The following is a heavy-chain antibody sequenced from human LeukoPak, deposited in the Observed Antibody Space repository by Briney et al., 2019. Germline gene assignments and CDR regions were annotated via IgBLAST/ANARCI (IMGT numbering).Heavy chain of an antibody. J-gene: IGHJ4*02. CDR2: IYYSGST. D-gene: IGHD5-12*01. V-gene: IGHV4-59*12. Sequence: DPSETLSLTCTVSGGSISNYYWSWIRQPPGKGLEWIGYIYYSGSTNYNPSLKSRVTISVDRSKNQFPLKLSSVTAADTAVYYCARTSRGGYDEPDYWGQGTLVTVSS. CDR1: GGSISNYY. CDR3: ARTSRGGYDEPDY.